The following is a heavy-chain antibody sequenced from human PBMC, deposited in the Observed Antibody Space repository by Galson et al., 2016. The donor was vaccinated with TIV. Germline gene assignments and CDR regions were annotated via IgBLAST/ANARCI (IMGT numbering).Heavy chain of an antibody. J-gene: IGHJ4*02. D-gene: IGHD3/OR15-3a*01. CDR3: ARDGLDMTTAVALPDY. Sequence: SVKASCKASGYSFTDYYIHWVRQAPGQGFEWMGWVNPKSGDTNYAQKFQGRVAMTRDTSINTAYMELSRLRSDDTAVYYCARDGLDMTTAVALPDYWGQGTLVTVSS. CDR2: VNPKSGDT. CDR1: GYSFTDYY. V-gene: IGHV1-2*02.